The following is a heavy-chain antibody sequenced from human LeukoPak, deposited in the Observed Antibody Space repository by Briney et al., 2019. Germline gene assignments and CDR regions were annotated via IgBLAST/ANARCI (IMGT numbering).Heavy chain of an antibody. J-gene: IGHJ4*02. D-gene: IGHD3-22*01. CDR1: GDSIRNYY. V-gene: IGHV4-59*01. CDR3: ARVYYHSSAYYLYFFDY. CDR2: IYYSGST. Sequence: SETLSLTCTVSGDSIRNYYWTWIRQPPGKALEWIGYIYYSGSTNYNPSLKSRATISVDTSKNQFSLKLSSVTAADTAVYYCARVYYHSSAYYLYFFDYWGQGTLVTVSS.